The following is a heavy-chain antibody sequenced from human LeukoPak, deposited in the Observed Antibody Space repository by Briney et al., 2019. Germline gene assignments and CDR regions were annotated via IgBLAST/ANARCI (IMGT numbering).Heavy chain of an antibody. J-gene: IGHJ6*02. CDR3: ARDRNYRRYYYGMDV. CDR2: IYYSGST. V-gene: IGHV4-59*01. Sequence: SETLSLTCTVSGRSISSYYWSWIRQPPGKGLEWIGYIYYSGSTNYNPSLKSRVTISVDTSKNQFSLKLSSVTAADTAVYYCARDRNYRRYYYGMDVWGQGTTVTVSS. D-gene: IGHD1-7*01. CDR1: GRSISSYY.